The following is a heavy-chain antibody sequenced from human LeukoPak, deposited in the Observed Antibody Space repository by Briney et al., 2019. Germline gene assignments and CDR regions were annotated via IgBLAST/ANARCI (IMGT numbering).Heavy chain of an antibody. CDR2: IYPGDSDT. D-gene: IGHD3-3*01. CDR3: ARRYYDFWSGYHRYYFDY. CDR1: GYSFTSYW. J-gene: IGHJ4*02. V-gene: IGHV5-51*01. Sequence: GESLKISCKGSGYSFTSYWIGWVRQMPGKGLEWMGIIYPGDSDTRYSPSFQGQVTISADKSISTAYLQWSGLKASDTAMYYCARRYYDFWSGYHRYYFDYWGQGTLVTVSS.